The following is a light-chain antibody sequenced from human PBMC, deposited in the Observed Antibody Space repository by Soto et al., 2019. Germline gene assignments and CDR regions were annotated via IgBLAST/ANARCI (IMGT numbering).Light chain of an antibody. CDR2: EVS. CDR1: SSDVGGYNY. CDR3: SSYRSTSPYF. V-gene: IGLV2-14*01. Sequence: HSVLTQPASVSGSPGQSITISCNGTSSDVGGYNYVSWYQQHPGKAPKLMIYEVSYRPSGVSNRFSGSKSGNTASLTISGLQAEDEADYFCSSYRSTSPYFFGNGTKV. J-gene: IGLJ1*01.